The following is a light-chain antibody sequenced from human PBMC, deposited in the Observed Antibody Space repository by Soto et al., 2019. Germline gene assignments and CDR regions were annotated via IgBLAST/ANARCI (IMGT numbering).Light chain of an antibody. CDR2: EVS. Sequence: QSALTQPASVSGSPGQSITISCTGTSSDVGGYNYVSWYQQHPGKAPKLMIYEVSNRPSGVSNRFSGSKSGNTASLTISGIQAEDEADYCCSSYTSSSTVVFGGGTQLTVL. V-gene: IGLV2-14*01. CDR1: SSDVGGYNY. CDR3: SSYTSSSTVV. J-gene: IGLJ2*01.